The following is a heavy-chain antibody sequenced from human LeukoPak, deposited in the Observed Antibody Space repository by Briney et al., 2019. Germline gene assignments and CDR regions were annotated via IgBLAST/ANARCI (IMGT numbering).Heavy chain of an antibody. Sequence: GGSLRLSCAASGFTFDDYAMHWVRQAPGKGLEWVSGISWNSGNIGYADSVRGRFTISRDNAKNSLYLQMNSLRAEDTAVYYCARDLDPTPLYYRKRENWFDPWGQGTLVTVSS. D-gene: IGHD2-2*02. V-gene: IGHV3-9*01. J-gene: IGHJ5*02. CDR1: GFTFDDYA. CDR3: ARDLDPTPLYYRKRENWFDP. CDR2: ISWNSGNI.